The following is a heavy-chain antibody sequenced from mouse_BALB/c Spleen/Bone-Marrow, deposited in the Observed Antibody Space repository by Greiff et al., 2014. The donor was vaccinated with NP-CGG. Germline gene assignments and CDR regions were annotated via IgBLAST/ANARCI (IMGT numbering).Heavy chain of an antibody. D-gene: IGHD2-4*01. J-gene: IGHJ1*01. V-gene: IGHV3-2*02. Sequence: DVKLVESGPGLVKPSQSLSLTCTVTGYSITSDYACNWIRQFPGNKLEWMGYISYSGSTSYNPSLKSRISITRDTSKNQFFLQLNSVTTEDTATYYCARDDYGVWGAGTTVTVPS. CDR2: ISYSGST. CDR3: ARDDYGV. CDR1: GYSITSDYA.